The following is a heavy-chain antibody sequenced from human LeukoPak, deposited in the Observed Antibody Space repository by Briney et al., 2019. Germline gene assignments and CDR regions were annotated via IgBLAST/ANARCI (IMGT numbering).Heavy chain of an antibody. D-gene: IGHD2-2*01. V-gene: IGHV4-59*01. CDR3: ARRSRYFQH. CDR1: GGSISSYY. CDR2: IYYSGST. J-gene: IGHJ1*01. Sequence: SETLSLTCTVSGGSISSYYWSWIRQPPGKGLEWIGYIYYSGSTNYNSSLKSRVTISVDTSKNQFSLKLSSVTAADTAVYYCARRSRYFQHWGQGTLVTVSS.